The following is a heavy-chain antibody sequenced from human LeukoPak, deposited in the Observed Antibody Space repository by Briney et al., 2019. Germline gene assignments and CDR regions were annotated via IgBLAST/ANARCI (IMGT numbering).Heavy chain of an antibody. CDR1: GFTFSSYA. D-gene: IGHD3/OR15-3a*01. CDR2: ISGSGGST. V-gene: IGHV3-23*01. J-gene: IGHJ4*02. CDR3: ARGGDWAKPDY. Sequence: GGSLRLSCAASGFTFSSYAMSWVRQAPGKGLEWVSAISGSGGSTYYADSVKGRFTISRDNAKNSLCLQMNSLRAEDTAVYYCARGGDWAKPDYWGQGTLVTVSS.